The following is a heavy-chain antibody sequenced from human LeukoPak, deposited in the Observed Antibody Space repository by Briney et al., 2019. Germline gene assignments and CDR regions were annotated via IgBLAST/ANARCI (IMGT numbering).Heavy chain of an antibody. CDR1: GGSISSYY. CDR3: AGLEELLFFDY. V-gene: IGHV4-59*01. Sequence: SETLSLTCTVSGGSISSYYWSWIRQPPGKGLEWIGYIYYSGSTNYNPSLKSRVTISVDTSKNQFSLKLSSVTAADTAVYYCAGLEELLFFDYWGQGTLVTVSS. J-gene: IGHJ4*02. CDR2: IYYSGST. D-gene: IGHD2-15*01.